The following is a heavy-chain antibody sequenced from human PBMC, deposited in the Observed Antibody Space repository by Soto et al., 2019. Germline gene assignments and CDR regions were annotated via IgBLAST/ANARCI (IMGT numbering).Heavy chain of an antibody. CDR2: MNPNSGNT. J-gene: IGHJ6*02. V-gene: IGHV1-8*01. Sequence: GASVNVSCKASGYTFTSYDINWVRQATGQGLEWMGWMNPNSGNTGYAQKFQGRVTMTRNTSISTAYMELSSLRSEDTAVYYCAILGYCMNGVCYQPDYYFMEVWGQGTTVSVSS. CDR3: AILGYCMNGVCYQPDYYFMEV. CDR1: GYTFTSYD. D-gene: IGHD2-8*01.